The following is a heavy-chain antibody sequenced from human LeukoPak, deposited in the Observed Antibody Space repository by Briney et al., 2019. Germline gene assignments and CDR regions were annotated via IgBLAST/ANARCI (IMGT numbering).Heavy chain of an antibody. D-gene: IGHD3-22*01. CDR3: ARITYYYDSSGYYYGPSLFDY. V-gene: IGHV3-48*01. Sequence: PGGSLRLSCAASGFTFSSNSMNWVRQAPGKGLEGVSYISRSSSTIYYADSVQGRFTISRDNAKNSLYLQLNSLRAEDTAVYYCARITYYYDSSGYYYGPSLFDYWGQGTLVTVSS. CDR2: ISRSSSTI. CDR1: GFTFSSNS. J-gene: IGHJ4*02.